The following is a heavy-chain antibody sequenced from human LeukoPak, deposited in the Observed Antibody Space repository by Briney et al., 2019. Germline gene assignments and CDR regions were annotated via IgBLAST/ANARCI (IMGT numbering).Heavy chain of an antibody. V-gene: IGHV1-69*05. Sequence: EASVKVSCKASGGTFSSYAISWVRQAPGQGLEWMGGIIPIFGTANYAQKFQGRVTITTDESTSTAYMELSSPRSEDTAVYYCAREGYYDSSGYYSSWFDPWGQGTLVAVSS. J-gene: IGHJ5*02. D-gene: IGHD3-22*01. CDR2: IIPIFGTA. CDR1: GGTFSSYA. CDR3: AREGYYDSSGYYSSWFDP.